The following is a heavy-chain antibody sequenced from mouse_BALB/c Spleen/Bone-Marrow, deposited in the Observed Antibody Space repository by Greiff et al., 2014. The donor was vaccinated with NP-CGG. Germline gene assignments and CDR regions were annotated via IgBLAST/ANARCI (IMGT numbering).Heavy chain of an antibody. Sequence: EVQLQQSGTVLARPGASVKMSCKASGFTFTSYWMHWVKQRPGQGLEWIGAIYLGNSDTSYNQKFKGKAKLTAVTSTSTAYMDLSSLTNEDSAVYYCTRGITTVVATRAMDYWGQGTSVTVSS. V-gene: IGHV1-5*01. CDR1: GFTFTSYW. D-gene: IGHD1-1*01. J-gene: IGHJ4*01. CDR2: IYLGNSDT. CDR3: TRGITTVVATRAMDY.